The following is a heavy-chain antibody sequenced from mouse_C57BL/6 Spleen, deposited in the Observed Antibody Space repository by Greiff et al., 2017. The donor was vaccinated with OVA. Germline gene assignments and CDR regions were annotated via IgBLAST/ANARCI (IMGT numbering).Heavy chain of an antibody. J-gene: IGHJ4*01. D-gene: IGHD1-1*01. Sequence: VQLKESGPGLVQPSQSLSITCTVSGFSLTSYGVHWVRQSPGKGLEWLGVIWSGGSTDYNAAFISRLSISKDNSKSQVFFKMNSLQADDTAIYYCARWGTTVVADYYAMDYWGQGTSVTVSS. CDR3: ARWGTTVVADYYAMDY. CDR2: IWSGGST. V-gene: IGHV2-2*01. CDR1: GFSLTSYG.